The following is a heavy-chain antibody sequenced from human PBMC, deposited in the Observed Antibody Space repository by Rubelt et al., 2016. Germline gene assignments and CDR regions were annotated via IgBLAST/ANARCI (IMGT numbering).Heavy chain of an antibody. D-gene: IGHD4-17*01. CDR3: AKHLVTIGRFFDN. CDR1: GDSISRGGYN. J-gene: IGHJ4*02. V-gene: IGHV4-39*01. Sequence: QLQLQESGPGLVKPSETLSLTCTVSGDSISRGGYNWGWIRQPPGKRLEWIGSIYSGGSTYYNPSLKSRVSISADTSKNKFSLNLSVVSAADTAVYYCAKHLVTIGRFFDNWGQGTLVTVSS. CDR2: IYSGGST.